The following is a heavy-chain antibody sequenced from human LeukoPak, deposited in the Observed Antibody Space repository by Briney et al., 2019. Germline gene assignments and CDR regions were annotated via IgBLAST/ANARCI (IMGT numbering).Heavy chain of an antibody. CDR1: GFSFSSYG. D-gene: IGHD3-22*01. CDR3: ARGRYYDSSGYWPGNYFDY. CDR2: ISSSGSTI. V-gene: IGHV3-48*04. Sequence: GGSLRLSCVASGFSFSSYGMSWIRQAPGKGLEWVSYISSSGSTIYYADSVKGRFTISRDNAKNSLYLQMNSLRAEDTAVYYCARGRYYDSSGYWPGNYFDYWGQGTLVTVSS. J-gene: IGHJ4*02.